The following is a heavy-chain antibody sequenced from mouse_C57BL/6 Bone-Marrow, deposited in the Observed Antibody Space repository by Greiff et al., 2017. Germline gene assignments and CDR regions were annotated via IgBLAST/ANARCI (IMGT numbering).Heavy chain of an antibody. J-gene: IGHJ1*03. CDR1: GYAFSSYW. Sequence: VQLQQSGAELVKPGASVKISCKASGYAFSSYWMNWVKQRPGKGLAWIGQIYPGDGDTTYNGKFKGKATLTADKSSSTAYMQLSSLTSEDSAVYFCARYPPHYYGSSHWYFDVWGTGTTVTVSS. CDR2: IYPGDGDT. D-gene: IGHD1-1*01. V-gene: IGHV1-80*01. CDR3: ARYPPHYYGSSHWYFDV.